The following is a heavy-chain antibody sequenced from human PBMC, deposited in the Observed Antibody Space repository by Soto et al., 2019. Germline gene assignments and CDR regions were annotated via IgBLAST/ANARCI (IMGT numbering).Heavy chain of an antibody. D-gene: IGHD7-27*01. V-gene: IGHV3-48*02. CDR1: GFTFSSYT. CDR3: ARWGRG. Sequence: EVQLVESGGGLVQPGGSLRLSCAASGFTFSSYTMNWVRQAPGKGLEWISSISSTGSIYQADSVKGRFTISRDNAKNSLFLKMNSLREGDTALYYGARWGRGGGRGTLVTVSS. CDR2: ISSTGSI. J-gene: IGHJ2*01.